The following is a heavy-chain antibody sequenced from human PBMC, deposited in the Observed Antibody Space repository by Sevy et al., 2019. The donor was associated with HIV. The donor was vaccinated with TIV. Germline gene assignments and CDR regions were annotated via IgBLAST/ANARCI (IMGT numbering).Heavy chain of an antibody. CDR2: IYYSGNT. J-gene: IGHJ4*02. V-gene: IGHV4-39*01. D-gene: IGHD3-22*01. CDR1: GGSISSSSYY. Sequence: SETLSLTCTVSGGSISSSSYYWGWIRQPPGKGLEWIGSIYYSGNTYYNPSLKSRVTLSVDTSKNQFSLKLSSVTAAGTAVYYCARAPDYYDSSGYLGYYFDYWGQGTLVTVSS. CDR3: ARAPDYYDSSGYLGYYFDY.